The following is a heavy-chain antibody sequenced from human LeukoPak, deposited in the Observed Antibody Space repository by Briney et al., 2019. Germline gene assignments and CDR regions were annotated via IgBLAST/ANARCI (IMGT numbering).Heavy chain of an antibody. CDR1: GGSISRSSCY. CDR3: ARGSHWERFDY. CDR2: IYYSGLT. D-gene: IGHD1-26*01. V-gene: IGHV4-39*07. Sequence: SETLSLTCTVSGGSISRSSCYWGWIRQPPGKGLEWIGSIYYSGLTYDNPSLKNRVTISVDTSKNQFSLKLSSVTAADTAVYYCARGSHWERFDYWGQGTLVTVSS. J-gene: IGHJ4*02.